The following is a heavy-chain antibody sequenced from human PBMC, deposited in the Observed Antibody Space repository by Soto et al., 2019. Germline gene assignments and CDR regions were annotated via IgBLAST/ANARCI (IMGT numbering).Heavy chain of an antibody. CDR1: GGSISSSSYY. CDR2: IYYSGST. CDR3: ARLGGAVAPYYYCMDV. Sequence: QLQLQESGPGLVKPSETLSLTCTVSGGSISSSSYYWGWIRQPPGKGLEWIGSIYYSGSTYYNPSLKSRVTISVDTSKNQFSLKLSSVTAADTAVYYCARLGGAVAPYYYCMDVWGQGTTVTVSS. V-gene: IGHV4-39*01. J-gene: IGHJ6*02. D-gene: IGHD6-19*01.